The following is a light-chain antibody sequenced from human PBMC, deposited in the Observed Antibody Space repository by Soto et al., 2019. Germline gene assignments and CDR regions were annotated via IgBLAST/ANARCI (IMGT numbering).Light chain of an antibody. CDR1: QSVTSY. Sequence: EIVLTQSPATPSSFPGDRLTLSCRASQSVTSYLAWYQQKPGQAPRLLIYGASTRATGIPARFSGSGSGTEFTLTISSLQSEDFAVYFCQQYNNWLWTFGQGTKVDIK. CDR2: GAS. J-gene: IGKJ1*01. CDR3: QQYNNWLWT. V-gene: IGKV3-15*01.